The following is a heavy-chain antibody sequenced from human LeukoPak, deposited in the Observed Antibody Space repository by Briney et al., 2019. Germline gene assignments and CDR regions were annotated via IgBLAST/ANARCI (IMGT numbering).Heavy chain of an antibody. D-gene: IGHD5-18*01. V-gene: IGHV4-61*09. CDR2: IYTRGTT. J-gene: IGHJ6*03. CDR1: GGSIRSGSYY. CDR3: ARVYTVMGATTVDHYHYYMDV. Sequence: PSETLSLTCTVSGGSIRSGSYYWSWIRQPAGKGLEWIVHIYTRGTTNYNPPVKSRVTVSLDTSKNQISLKLSSVTAADTAIYYCARVYTVMGATTVDHYHYYMDVWGKGTTVTVSS.